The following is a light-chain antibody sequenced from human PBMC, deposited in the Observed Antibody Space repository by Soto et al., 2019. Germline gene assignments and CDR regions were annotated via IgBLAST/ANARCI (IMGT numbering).Light chain of an antibody. CDR2: EVS. Sequence: QSALTQPASVSRSPGQLITISCTGTSSDVGGYNYVAWYQQHPGKVPRLMIYEVSNRPSGVSNRFSGSKSGSTASLTISGLQAEDEADYYCISYTSSSTSYVFGTGTKVTVL. J-gene: IGLJ1*01. CDR1: SSDVGGYNY. CDR3: ISYTSSSTSYV. V-gene: IGLV2-14*01.